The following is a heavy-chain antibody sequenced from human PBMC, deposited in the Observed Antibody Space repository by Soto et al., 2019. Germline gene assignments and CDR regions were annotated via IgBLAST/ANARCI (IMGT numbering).Heavy chain of an antibody. J-gene: IGHJ4*02. V-gene: IGHV4-39*01. CDR2: IYYSGST. D-gene: IGHD2-21*02. Sequence: SETLSLTCTVSDGSVSSGSYYWNWIRQPPGKGLEWIGTIYYSGSTYYNPSLKSRVTISVDTSKNQFSLKLSSVTAADTAVYYCVRRHGLTVDAYYWGQGTLVTVSS. CDR1: DGSVSSGSYY. CDR3: VRRHGLTVDAYY.